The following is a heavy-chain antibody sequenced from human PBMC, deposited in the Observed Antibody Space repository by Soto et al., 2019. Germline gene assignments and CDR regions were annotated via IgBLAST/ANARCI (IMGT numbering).Heavy chain of an antibody. D-gene: IGHD3-10*01. Sequence: PSETLSLTCTVSGASITSGTYYWGWIRQPPGKGLEWIGSLYFTGRTYYSPSLKSRVTISVDTSKNHFSLNLTSVTAADTAVYYCARRLARGVIGWFDPWGQGTLVTVPQ. V-gene: IGHV4-39*02. CDR1: GASITSGTYY. J-gene: IGHJ5*02. CDR2: LYFTGRT. CDR3: ARRLARGVIGWFDP.